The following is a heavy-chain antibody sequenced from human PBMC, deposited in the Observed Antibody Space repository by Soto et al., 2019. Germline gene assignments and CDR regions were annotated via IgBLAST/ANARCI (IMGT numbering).Heavy chain of an antibody. D-gene: IGHD4-17*01. Sequence: EVRLVESGGGLVQPGGSLRLSCAASGFIFSAYPMHWVRQAPGKGLEYVSAIRTNENTYYANSVKGRFTISRDNSKNTLYLQMGSLRAEDMAIYYCARGDDYVPFDYWGQGTVVTVSS. CDR3: ARGDDYVPFDY. CDR1: GFIFSAYP. J-gene: IGHJ4*02. V-gene: IGHV3-64*01. CDR2: IRTNENT.